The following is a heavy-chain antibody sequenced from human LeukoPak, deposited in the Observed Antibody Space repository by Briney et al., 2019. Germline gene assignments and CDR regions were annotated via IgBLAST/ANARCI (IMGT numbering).Heavy chain of an antibody. J-gene: IGHJ6*04. CDR3: ARALNYYFSSGYSIDYYYGMDV. CDR2: INHSGST. Sequence: SETLSLTCADYGGSFSGYYWSWIRQPPGKGLEWIAAINHSGSTNYNPSLKSRVTISVDTSKSQSSLKLSSVTAPDTAVYYCARALNYYFSSGYSIDYYYGMDVWGKGTTVTVSS. V-gene: IGHV4-34*01. CDR1: GGSFSGYY. D-gene: IGHD3-3*01.